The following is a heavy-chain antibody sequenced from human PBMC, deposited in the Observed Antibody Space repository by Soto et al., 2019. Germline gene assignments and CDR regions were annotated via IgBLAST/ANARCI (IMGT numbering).Heavy chain of an antibody. J-gene: IGHJ6*02. V-gene: IGHV4-34*01. CDR2: INHSGST. CDR1: GGSFSGYY. D-gene: IGHD3-10*01. CDR3: ARGMVRGVMDV. Sequence: PSETLSLTCAVYGGSFSGYYWSWIRQPPGKGLEWIGEINHSGSTNYNPSLKSRVTISVDTSKNQFSLKLSSVTAADTAVYYCARGMVRGVMDVWGQGTTVTVSS.